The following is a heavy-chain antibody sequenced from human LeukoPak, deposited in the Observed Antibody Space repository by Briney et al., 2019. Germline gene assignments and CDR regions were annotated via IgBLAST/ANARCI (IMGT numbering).Heavy chain of an antibody. CDR2: ISSSSTI. J-gene: IGHJ4*02. CDR1: GFTFSSYS. D-gene: IGHD1-26*01. Sequence: GGSLRLSCAASGFTFSSYSMNWVRQAPGKGLEWVSYISSSSTIYYADSVKGRFTISRDNAKNSLYLQMNSLRAEDTAVYYCARLYSGSYYSDYWGQGTLVTVSS. V-gene: IGHV3-48*04. CDR3: ARLYSGSYYSDY.